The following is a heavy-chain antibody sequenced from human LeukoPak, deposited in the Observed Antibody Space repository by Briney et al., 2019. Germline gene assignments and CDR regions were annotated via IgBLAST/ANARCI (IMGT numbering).Heavy chain of an antibody. CDR3: ARGTTIYCSSTSCFPYYFDY. CDR1: GFTISSHY. D-gene: IGHD2-2*01. J-gene: IGHJ4*02. V-gene: IGHV3-7*01. Sequence: GGSLRLSCAASGFTISSHYMSWVRQAPGKGLEWVANIKQDGSDKYYVDSVKGRFTISRDNAKNSLYLQMNSLRAEDTAVYYCARGTTIYCSSTSCFPYYFDYWGQGTLVTVSS. CDR2: IKQDGSDK.